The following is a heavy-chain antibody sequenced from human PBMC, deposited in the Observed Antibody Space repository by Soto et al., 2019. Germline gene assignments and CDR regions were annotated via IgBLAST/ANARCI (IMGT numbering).Heavy chain of an antibody. CDR3: AIVRGVRGYHYVEPFDY. Sequence: QVELVQSGAEVKKPGASVTVSCNFSGYIFTNFAINWVRQAPGQGLEWMGWVSGYNGNTNYARKLQGRGTMTTDTSPSTAYIQLTSLRSDDTAIYFCAIVRGVRGYHYVEPFDYWGQGTLVTVSS. J-gene: IGHJ4*02. V-gene: IGHV1-18*04. CDR2: VSGYNGNT. CDR1: GYIFTNFA. D-gene: IGHD4-17*01.